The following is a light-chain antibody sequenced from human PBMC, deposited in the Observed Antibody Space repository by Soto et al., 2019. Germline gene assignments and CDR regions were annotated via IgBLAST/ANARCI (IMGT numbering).Light chain of an antibody. CDR3: AQRHWPWT. V-gene: IGKV3-11*01. Sequence: EIVVTQSPATLSLSLGERATLSCRTSQSVTDWVAWYQHRPGQAPRLLIFDASNRAPDIPARFSGSGSGTDFTLTISGLEPEDSAVYYCAQRHWPWTVDQGTKVEI. J-gene: IGKJ1*01. CDR1: QSVTDW. CDR2: DAS.